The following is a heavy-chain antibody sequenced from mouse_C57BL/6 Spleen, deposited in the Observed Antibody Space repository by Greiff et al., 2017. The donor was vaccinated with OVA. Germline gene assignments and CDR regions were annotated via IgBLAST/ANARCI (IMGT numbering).Heavy chain of an antibody. D-gene: IGHD2-4*01. V-gene: IGHV1-64*01. Sequence: QVQLQQPGAELVKPGASVKLSCKASGYTFTSYWMHWVKQRPGPGLEWIGMIHPNSGSTNYHEKFKSKATLTVDKSASTAYMQLSSLTSEDSAGDYGARERDYDYDDGAMDYWGQGTSVTVSS. CDR1: GYTFTSYW. CDR2: IHPNSGST. CDR3: ARERDYDYDDGAMDY. J-gene: IGHJ4*01.